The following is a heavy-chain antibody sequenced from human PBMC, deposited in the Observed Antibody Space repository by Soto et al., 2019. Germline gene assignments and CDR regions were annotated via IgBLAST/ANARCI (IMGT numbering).Heavy chain of an antibody. V-gene: IGHV4-4*01. CDR3: ARVGYCSGGSCPVYYGMDV. J-gene: IGHJ6*02. CDR1: GGSITSSNW. Sequence: LSLTCAVCGGSITSSNWWSWVRQPPWQGREWIGEIYHSGSTKSNTSLKSRVTISVDKTKNQVSLKLSSVTAADTAVYSCARVGYCSGGSCPVYYGMDVWGHGTTVXV. D-gene: IGHD2-15*01. CDR2: IYHSGST.